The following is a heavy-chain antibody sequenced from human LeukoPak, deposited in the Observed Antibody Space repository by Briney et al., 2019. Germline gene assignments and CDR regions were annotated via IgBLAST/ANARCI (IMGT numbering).Heavy chain of an antibody. J-gene: IGHJ4*02. V-gene: IGHV4-59*01. CDR3: ASKPYYDFWSGYYFDY. CDR1: GGSISSYY. Sequence: PSETLSLTCTVSGGSISSYYWSWIRQPPGKGLEWIGYIYYSGSTNYNPSLKSRVTISVDTSKSQFSLKLSSVTAADTAVYYCASKPYYDFWSGYYFDYWGQGTLVNVSS. D-gene: IGHD3-3*01. CDR2: IYYSGST.